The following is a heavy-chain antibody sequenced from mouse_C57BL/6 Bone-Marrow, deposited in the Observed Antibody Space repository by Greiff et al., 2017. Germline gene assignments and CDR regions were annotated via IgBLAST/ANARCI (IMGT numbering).Heavy chain of an antibody. D-gene: IGHD6-5*01. V-gene: IGHV5-6*01. CDR1: GFTFSSYG. J-gene: IGHJ4*01. Sequence: EVKLVESGGDLVKPGGSLKLSCAASGFTFSSYGMSWVRQTPDKRLEWVATISSGGSYTYYPDSVKGRFTISRDNAKNTLYLQMSSLKSEDTAMYYCAGDSSLYYYAMDYWGQGTSVTVSS. CDR3: AGDSSLYYYAMDY. CDR2: ISSGGSYT.